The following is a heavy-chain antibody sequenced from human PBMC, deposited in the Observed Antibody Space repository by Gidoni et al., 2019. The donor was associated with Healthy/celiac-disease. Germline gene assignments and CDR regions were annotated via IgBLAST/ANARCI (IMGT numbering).Heavy chain of an antibody. CDR3: AKDLAIRYFDWLEGANFAY. D-gene: IGHD3-9*01. J-gene: IGHJ4*02. Sequence: EVQLLESGGGVVQPGGSLRLCCAAAGVTVSSSAMSWVRQAPGKALEWVSAISGSGGGTFYADSVKGRFTISRDNSKHTLYLQMNSLSAEDTAVYYCAKDLAIRYFDWLEGANFAYWGQGTLVTVSS. CDR2: ISGSGGGT. CDR1: GVTVSSSA. V-gene: IGHV3-23*01.